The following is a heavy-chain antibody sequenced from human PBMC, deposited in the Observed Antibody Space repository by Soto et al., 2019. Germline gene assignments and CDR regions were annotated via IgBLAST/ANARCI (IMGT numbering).Heavy chain of an antibody. Sequence: GASVKVSCKASGGTFSSYAISWVRQAPGQGLEWMGGIIPIFGTANYAQKFQGRVTITADESTSTAYMELSSLRSEDTAVYYCARLSSSWATLDYWGQGTLVTVSS. CDR2: IIPIFGTA. V-gene: IGHV1-69*13. D-gene: IGHD6-13*01. CDR3: ARLSSSWATLDY. J-gene: IGHJ4*02. CDR1: GGTFSSYA.